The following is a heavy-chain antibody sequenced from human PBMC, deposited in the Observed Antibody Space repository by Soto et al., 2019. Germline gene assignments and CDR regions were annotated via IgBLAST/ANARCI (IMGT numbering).Heavy chain of an antibody. CDR2: IYYSGST. CDR1: GGSISSYY. D-gene: IGHD5-12*01. Sequence: SETLSLTCTVSGGSISSYYWSWIRQPPGKGLEWIGYIYYSGSTNYNPSLKSRVTISVDTSKNQFSLKLSSVTAADTAVYYCARVGYSGYDVYYYYYMDVWGKGTTVTVSS. J-gene: IGHJ6*03. V-gene: IGHV4-59*01. CDR3: ARVGYSGYDVYYYYYMDV.